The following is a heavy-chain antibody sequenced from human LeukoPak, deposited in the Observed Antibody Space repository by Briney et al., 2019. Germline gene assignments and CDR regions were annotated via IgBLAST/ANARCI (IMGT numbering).Heavy chain of an antibody. CDR3: AKDRGYSTGHFDY. CDR2: IRYDSSGL. CDR1: GCILNTRG. D-gene: IGHD2-8*02. Sequence: GGSLRLSCAAWGCILNTRGIDWVSQGPGKGLEWVSFIRYDSSGLDYADSVKGRFTISRDNSKNTVFLQMSSLRVEDAAVYYWAKDRGYSTGHFDYWGRGTLVAVSA. J-gene: IGHJ4*02. V-gene: IGHV3-30*02.